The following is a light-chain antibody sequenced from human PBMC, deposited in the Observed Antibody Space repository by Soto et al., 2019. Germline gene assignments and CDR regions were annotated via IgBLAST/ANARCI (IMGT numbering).Light chain of an antibody. CDR1: QSVSSSY. Sequence: EIVLTQSPGTLSLSPGERATLSCRASQSVSSSYLAWYQQKPGRTPTLLIYGASTRATGIPDRFSATGSGTDFSLTISSVEPEDFAVYYCQQYGASPFTFGPGTRVEI. V-gene: IGKV3-20*01. CDR3: QQYGASPFT. J-gene: IGKJ3*01. CDR2: GAS.